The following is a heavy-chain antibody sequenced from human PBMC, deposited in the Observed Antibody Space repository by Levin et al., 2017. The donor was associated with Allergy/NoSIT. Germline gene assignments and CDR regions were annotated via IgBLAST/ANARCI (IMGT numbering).Heavy chain of an antibody. CDR3: ARARVSVSVRGNQLLRINVRRLYGMDV. CDR2: IRGDSGKT. J-gene: IGHJ6*02. D-gene: IGHD2-2*01. Sequence: ASVKVSCKASGYTFSSHGINWLRQAPGQGPEWMGWIRGDSGKTNSREKFQDRVIMTTDTSTSTAFMALRSLRSDDRAIYFCARARVSVSVRGNQLLRINVRRLYGMDVWGQWTTVTVSS. CDR1: GYTFSSHG. V-gene: IGHV1-18*01.